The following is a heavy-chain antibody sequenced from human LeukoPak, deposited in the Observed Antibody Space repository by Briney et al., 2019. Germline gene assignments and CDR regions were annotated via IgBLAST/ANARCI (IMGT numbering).Heavy chain of an antibody. J-gene: IGHJ6*02. D-gene: IGHD4-11*01. CDR1: GGTFSSYA. CDR2: IIPIFGTA. CDR3: AREGQDSNYYYYYGMDV. Sequence: ASVKVSCKASGGTFSSYAISWVRQAPGQGLEWMGGIIPIFGTANYAQKFQGRVTITADESMSTAYMELSSLRSEDTAVYYCAREGQDSNYYYYYGMDVWGQGTTVTVSS. V-gene: IGHV1-69*13.